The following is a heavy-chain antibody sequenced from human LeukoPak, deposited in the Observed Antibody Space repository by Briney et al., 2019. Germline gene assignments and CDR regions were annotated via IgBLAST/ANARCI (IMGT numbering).Heavy chain of an antibody. V-gene: IGHV3-13*01. J-gene: IGHJ4*02. Sequence: GGSLRLSCAASGFTFSSYDMHWVRQATGKGLEWVSAIGTAGDTYYPGSVKGRFTISRENAKNSLYLQMNSLRAGDTAVYYCARGEGLAAAGPLDYWGQGTLVTVSS. D-gene: IGHD6-13*01. CDR1: GFTFSSYD. CDR2: IGTAGDT. CDR3: ARGEGLAAAGPLDY.